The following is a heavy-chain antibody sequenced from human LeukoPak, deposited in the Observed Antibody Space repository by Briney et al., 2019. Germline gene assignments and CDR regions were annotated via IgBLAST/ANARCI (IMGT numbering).Heavy chain of an antibody. CDR1: GDSISSYY. Sequence: PSETLSLTCTVSGDSISSYYWSWIRQPPGKGLEWIGYTYYSGSTNYNPAPKSRVTISVDTSKNQFSLKLSSVTAADTAVYYCARDRREAQRTRYSYGYWNGMDVWGQGTTVTVSS. CDR3: ARDRREAQRTRYSYGYWNGMDV. J-gene: IGHJ6*02. D-gene: IGHD5-18*01. V-gene: IGHV4-59*01. CDR2: TYYSGST.